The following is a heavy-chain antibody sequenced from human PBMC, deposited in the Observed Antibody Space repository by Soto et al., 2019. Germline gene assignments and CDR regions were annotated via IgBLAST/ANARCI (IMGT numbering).Heavy chain of an antibody. V-gene: IGHV3-23*01. CDR3: ARSGSYSWLPY. J-gene: IGHJ4*02. D-gene: IGHD1-26*01. CDR1: GFTFSSYA. Sequence: PGGSLRLSCAASGFTFSSYAVSWVRQAPGKGLEWVSSISGGAGSTYYADSVKGRFTISRDNSKNTPYLQMNSLRAEDTAVYYCARSGSYSWLPYWGQGTLVTVSS. CDR2: ISGGAGST.